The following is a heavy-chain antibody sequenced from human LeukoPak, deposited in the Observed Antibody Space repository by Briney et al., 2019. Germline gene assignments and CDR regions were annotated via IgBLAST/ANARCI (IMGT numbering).Heavy chain of an antibody. Sequence: PSQTLSLTCIVSGDSISRGSHYWSWIRQPAGKGLEWVGRIYTSGSTNYNPSLKSRVTMSVDTSKNQFSLKLSSVTAADTAVYYCARRGYGQWLVLRAFDIWGQGTMVTVSS. CDR1: GDSISRGSHY. CDR2: IYTSGST. CDR3: ARRGYGQWLVLRAFDI. J-gene: IGHJ3*02. D-gene: IGHD6-19*01. V-gene: IGHV4-61*02.